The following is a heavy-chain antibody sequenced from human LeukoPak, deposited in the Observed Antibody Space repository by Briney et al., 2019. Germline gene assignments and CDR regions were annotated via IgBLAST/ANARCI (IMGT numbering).Heavy chain of an antibody. CDR3: ARTSIAARRADFDY. CDR2: INSNSGGT. D-gene: IGHD6-6*01. Sequence: ASVKVSCKASGYTFTDYYIHWMRQAPGQGLEWMGWINSNSGGTSYAQKFQGRVTLTRDTPTRTAFMELNRLTSDDTAVYYCARTSIAARRADFDYWGQGTVVTVSS. V-gene: IGHV1-2*02. CDR1: GYTFTDYY. J-gene: IGHJ4*02.